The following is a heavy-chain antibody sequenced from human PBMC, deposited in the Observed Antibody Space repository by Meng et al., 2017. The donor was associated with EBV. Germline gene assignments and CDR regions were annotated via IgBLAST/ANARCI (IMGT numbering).Heavy chain of an antibody. J-gene: IGHJ4*02. V-gene: IGHV4-39*07. D-gene: IGHD4-11*01. CDR1: GGATGRSSYH. Sequence: SGPRLVPTSGTAHLTRSVSGGATGRSSYHWGWMRQPPGKGLVWIGSIYYSGSTYYTPSLKSRGTISVDTSKNQFSLKLSSVTAADTAVYYCADYSSWGQGTLVTVSS. CDR3: ADYSS. CDR2: IYYSGST.